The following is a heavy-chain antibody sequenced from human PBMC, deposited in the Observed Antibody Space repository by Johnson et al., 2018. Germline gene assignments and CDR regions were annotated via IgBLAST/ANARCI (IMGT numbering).Heavy chain of an antibody. J-gene: IGHJ3*02. CDR2: IWFDGSNK. D-gene: IGHD2-21*02. Sequence: QVQLVESGGGVVQPGRSLRLSCAASGFTFSSYGMHWVRQAPGKGLAWVAVIWFDGSNKYYADSVKGRFTISRDNSKNTLYLQMNSLRAEDTAIYYCARDGVTHCFDSWGQGTMVTVSP. V-gene: IGHV3-33*01. CDR3: ARDGVTHCFDS. CDR1: GFTFSSYG.